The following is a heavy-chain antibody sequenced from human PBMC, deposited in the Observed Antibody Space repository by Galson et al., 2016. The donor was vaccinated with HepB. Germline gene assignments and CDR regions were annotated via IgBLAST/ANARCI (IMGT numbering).Heavy chain of an antibody. CDR2: IDRGGKT. D-gene: IGHD3-10*01. Sequence: SLRLSCAVSGFTVRDSYMNWVRLAPGRGLEWVSLIDRGGKTYYEDSVMGRFTVSRDTSQNILFLQMYSLRREDTGVYYCARERRETRLGMVRGRLTEDYQYKGMDVWGQGTTVTVSS. J-gene: IGHJ6*02. V-gene: IGHV3-53*01. CDR1: GFTVRDSY. CDR3: ARERRETRLGMVRGRLTEDYQYKGMDV.